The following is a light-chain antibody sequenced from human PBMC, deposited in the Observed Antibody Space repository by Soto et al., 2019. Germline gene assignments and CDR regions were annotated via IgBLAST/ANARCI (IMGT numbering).Light chain of an antibody. CDR1: ENVGTN. J-gene: IGKJ4*01. CDR3: QQYNNWGLS. Sequence: VLTQSPATLSVSPGERVTLSCRASENVGTNLAWYQQRPGQPPRLLIYGSSTRATGISATFSGSGSRTEFTLTISSLQSEDSAVYYCQQYNNWGLSFGGGTKVDIK. CDR2: GSS. V-gene: IGKV3D-15*01.